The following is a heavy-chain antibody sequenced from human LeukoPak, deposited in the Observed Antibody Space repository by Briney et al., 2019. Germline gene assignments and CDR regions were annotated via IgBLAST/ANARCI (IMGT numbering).Heavy chain of an antibody. Sequence: GGSLRLSCAASGFTFSSHAMSWVRQAPGKGLEWVSTITGSGGSTYYADSVKGRFTISRDNSKNTVYLQMNSLRAEDTAVYYCAKAASGYYLVWYFDFWGRGTLVTVSS. CDR3: AKAASGYYLVWYFDF. V-gene: IGHV3-23*01. D-gene: IGHD6-25*01. J-gene: IGHJ2*01. CDR2: ITGSGGST. CDR1: GFTFSSHA.